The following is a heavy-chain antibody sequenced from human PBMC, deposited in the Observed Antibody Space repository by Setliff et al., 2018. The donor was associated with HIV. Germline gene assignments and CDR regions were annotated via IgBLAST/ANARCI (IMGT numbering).Heavy chain of an antibody. J-gene: IGHJ4*02. CDR2: IYTSGTT. CDR3: ARLIHTGLLYFDY. Sequence: PSETLSLTCLVSGVSISGHFWGWIRQPPGKGLEWIGYIYTSGTTEYNPSLDSRVTISVDTSRGQFSLNLRSVTAADTALYFCARLIHTGLLYFDYWGLGMLVTVSS. CDR1: GVSISGHF. V-gene: IGHV4-4*09. D-gene: IGHD2-8*02.